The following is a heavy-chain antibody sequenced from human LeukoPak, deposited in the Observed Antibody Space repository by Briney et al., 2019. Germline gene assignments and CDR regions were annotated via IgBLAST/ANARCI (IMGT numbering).Heavy chain of an antibody. D-gene: IGHD3-16*01. CDR1: GDSISNPNYY. CDR2: MNSGGST. V-gene: IGHV4-39*02. CDR3: ARETSQKGAHYMDV. Sequence: SETLSLTCTVSGDSISNPNYYWGWIRQPPGKGLEWIGSMNSGGSTDYNPPLKDRVTISGDTSKNQFSLKLTSVTAADTAVYYCARETSQKGAHYMDVWGKGTTVAISS. J-gene: IGHJ6*03.